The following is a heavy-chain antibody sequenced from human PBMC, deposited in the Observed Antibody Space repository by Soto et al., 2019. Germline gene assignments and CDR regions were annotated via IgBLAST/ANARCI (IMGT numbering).Heavy chain of an antibody. V-gene: IGHV1-69*06. CDR3: ACGDIVVVPAAISWFDP. D-gene: IGHD2-2*01. Sequence: ASVKVSCKASGGTFSSYAISWVRQAPGQGLEWVGGIIPIFGTANYAQKFQGRVTITADKSTSTAYMELSSLRSEDTAVYYCACGDIVVVPAAISWFDPWGQGTLVTVSS. J-gene: IGHJ5*02. CDR2: IIPIFGTA. CDR1: GGTFSSYA.